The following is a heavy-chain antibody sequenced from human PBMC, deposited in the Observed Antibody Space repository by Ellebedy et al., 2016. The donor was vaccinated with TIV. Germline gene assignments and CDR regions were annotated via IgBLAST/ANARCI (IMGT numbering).Heavy chain of an antibody. CDR3: ARQTYYYDSGGYYYDDY. CDR1: GDSISGYY. D-gene: IGHD3-22*01. J-gene: IGHJ4*02. Sequence: MPSETLSLTCTVSGDSISGYYWGWIRQPPGKGLEWIGSISYRGSTYYKPPLKSRVTISVDTSKNQCSLNLTSVTAADTAVYYCARQTYYYDSGGYYYDDYWGQGTLVTVSS. CDR2: ISYRGST. V-gene: IGHV4-39*01.